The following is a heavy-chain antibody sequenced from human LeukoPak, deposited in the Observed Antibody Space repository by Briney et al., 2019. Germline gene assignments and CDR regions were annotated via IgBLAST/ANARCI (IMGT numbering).Heavy chain of an antibody. CDR2: IIPIFGIA. CDR3: ARKGTRQATITEADLFDY. Sequence: GASVKVSCKASGGTFSSYAISWVRQAPGQGLEWMGRIIPIFGIANYAQKFQGRVTITADKSTSTAYMELSSLRSEDTAVYYCARKGTRQATITEADLFDYWGQGTLVTVSS. V-gene: IGHV1-69*04. CDR1: GGTFSSYA. D-gene: IGHD5-12*01. J-gene: IGHJ4*02.